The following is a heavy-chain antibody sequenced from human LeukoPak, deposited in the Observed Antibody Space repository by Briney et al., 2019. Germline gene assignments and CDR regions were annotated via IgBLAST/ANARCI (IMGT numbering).Heavy chain of an antibody. V-gene: IGHV1-8*01. CDR1: GYTFTSYD. CDR2: MNPNSGNT. CDR3: ARGTVRGVILYYYYMDV. D-gene: IGHD3-10*01. Sequence: ASVKVSCKASGYTFTSYDINWVRQAPGQGLEWMGWMNPNSGNTGYAQKFQGRVTMTRNTSISTAYMELSSLRSEDTAVYYCARGTVRGVILYYYYMDVWGKGSTVTISS. J-gene: IGHJ6*03.